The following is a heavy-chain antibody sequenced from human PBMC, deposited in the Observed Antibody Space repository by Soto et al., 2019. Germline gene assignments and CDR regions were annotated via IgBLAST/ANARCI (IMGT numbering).Heavy chain of an antibody. CDR3: ARGVPYYYGSGASGWFDP. Sequence: QVQLQQWGAGLLKPSETLSLTCAVYGGSFSGYYWNWIRHPPGRGRGWMGEINQGGSTNYNPSLKSRVTMSVDTSKNQFSLKLSSVTAADTAVYYCARGVPYYYGSGASGWFDPWGQGILVTVSS. V-gene: IGHV4-34*01. CDR2: INQGGST. J-gene: IGHJ5*02. D-gene: IGHD3-10*01. CDR1: GGSFSGYY.